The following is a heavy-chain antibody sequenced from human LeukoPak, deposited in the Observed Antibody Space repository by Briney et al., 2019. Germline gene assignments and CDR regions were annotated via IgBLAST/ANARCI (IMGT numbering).Heavy chain of an antibody. J-gene: IGHJ4*02. Sequence: PGGSLRLSCAASGFTFSSYWMHWVRQAPGKGLVWVSRVSSDGSTTDYTDSVKGRFTISRDNAKNTLYLQMNSLRAEDTAMYYCVRAVGGNDGRTFGYWAQGTLVTVSS. CDR2: VSSDGSTT. V-gene: IGHV3-74*01. D-gene: IGHD3-3*01. CDR1: GFTFSSYW. CDR3: VRAVGGNDGRTFGY.